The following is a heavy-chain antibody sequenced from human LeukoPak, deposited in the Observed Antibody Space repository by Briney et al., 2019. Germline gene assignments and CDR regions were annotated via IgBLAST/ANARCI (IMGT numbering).Heavy chain of an antibody. CDR2: ISYDGSNK. CDR3: ARGLVEMATRYFDL. Sequence: GGSLRLSCAASGFTFSSYAMHWVRQAPGKGLEWVAVISYDGSNKYYADSVKGRFTISRDNSKNTLYLQMNSLGAEDTAVYYCARGLVEMATRYFDLWGRGTLVTVSS. J-gene: IGHJ2*01. V-gene: IGHV3-30-3*01. D-gene: IGHD5-24*01. CDR1: GFTFSSYA.